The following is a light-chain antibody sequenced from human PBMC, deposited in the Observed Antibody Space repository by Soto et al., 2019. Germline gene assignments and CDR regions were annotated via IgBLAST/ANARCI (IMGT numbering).Light chain of an antibody. J-gene: IGKJ2*01. CDR2: DAS. CDR3: QQNLSLTVN. Sequence: ENVLTQSPATLSLSPGERATLSCRASQSVSPYLAWYQQRPGQPPRLLIYDASNRATGIPARLSGSGSGTDFTLTISSLEPEVFAVYYCQQNLSLTVNFGQGSK. CDR1: QSVSPY. V-gene: IGKV3-11*01.